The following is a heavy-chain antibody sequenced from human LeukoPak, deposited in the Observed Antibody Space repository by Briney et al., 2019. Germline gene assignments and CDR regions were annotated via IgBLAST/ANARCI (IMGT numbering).Heavy chain of an antibody. CDR3: AKDGGYCGGDCYPWLGYGMDV. CDR2: TYYRSKWYN. J-gene: IGHJ6*02. CDR1: GDSVSSNSAA. Sequence: SQTLSLTCAISGDSVSSNSAAWNWIRQSPSRGLEWLGRTYYRSKWYNDYAVSVKSRITINPDTSKNQFSLQLNSVTPEDTAVYYCAKDGGYCGGDCYPWLGYGMDVWGQGTTVTVSS. D-gene: IGHD2-21*02. V-gene: IGHV6-1*01.